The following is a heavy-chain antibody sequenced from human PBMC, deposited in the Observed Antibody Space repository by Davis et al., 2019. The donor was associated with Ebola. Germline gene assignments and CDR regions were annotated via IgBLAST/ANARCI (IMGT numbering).Heavy chain of an antibody. Sequence: GGSLRLSYAASGFSFSSYGMHWVRQAPGKGLEWVAFISYDGSNKNYADSVKGRFTISRDNAKNSLYLQMNSLRAEDTAVYYCARVSGTAAAGHWGQGTLVTVSS. D-gene: IGHD6-13*01. CDR1: GFSFSSYG. V-gene: IGHV3-30*03. J-gene: IGHJ4*02. CDR3: ARVSGTAAAGH. CDR2: ISYDGSNK.